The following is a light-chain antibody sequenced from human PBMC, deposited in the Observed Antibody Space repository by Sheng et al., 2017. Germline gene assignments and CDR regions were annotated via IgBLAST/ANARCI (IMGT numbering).Light chain of an antibody. V-gene: IGKV1-8*01. CDR2: TAS. Sequence: AIRMTQSPSSFSASTGDRVTITCRASQGISSYLAWYQQNEGKAPKLLIYTASILQRGVPSRFSGSGSGTEFTLTISSLQPEDFAIYYCQQVKDYTITFGHGTRLDIK. J-gene: IGKJ5*01. CDR3: QQVKDYTIT. CDR1: QGISSY.